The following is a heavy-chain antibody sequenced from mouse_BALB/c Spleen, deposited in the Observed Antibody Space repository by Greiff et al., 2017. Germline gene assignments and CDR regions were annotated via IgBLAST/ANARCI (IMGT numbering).Heavy chain of an antibody. CDR1: GFTFNTYA. Sequence: EVHLVESGGGLVQPKGSLKLSCAASGFTFNTYAMNWVRQAPGKGLEWVARIRSKSNNYATYYADSVKDRFTISRDDSQSMLYLQMNNLKTEDTAMYYCVRQRGYFDVWGAGTTVTVSS. V-gene: IGHV10-1*02. J-gene: IGHJ1*01. CDR3: VRQRGYFDV. CDR2: IRSKSNNYAT.